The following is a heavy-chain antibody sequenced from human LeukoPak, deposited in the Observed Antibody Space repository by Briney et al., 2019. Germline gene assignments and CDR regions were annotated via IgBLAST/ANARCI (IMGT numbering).Heavy chain of an antibody. D-gene: IGHD4-11*01. CDR2: MNPNSGNT. Sequence: ASVKVSCKASGYTFTSYDINWVRQATGQGLEWMGWMNPNSGNTGYAQKFQGRVTMTRHTSISTAYMELSSLRSEDTAVYYCARGTWDYSNSYNWFDPWGQGTLVTVSS. V-gene: IGHV1-8*01. J-gene: IGHJ5*02. CDR1: GYTFTSYD. CDR3: ARGTWDYSNSYNWFDP.